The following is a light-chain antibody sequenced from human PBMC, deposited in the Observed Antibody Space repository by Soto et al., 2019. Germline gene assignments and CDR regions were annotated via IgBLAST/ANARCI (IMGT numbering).Light chain of an antibody. CDR3: QQYNSYWT. J-gene: IGKJ1*01. V-gene: IGKV1-5*01. Sequence: DIQMTQSPSTLSASVGDIVTITCRASQSISSWLAWYQQKPGKAPKVLIYDASRLESGVPSRFSGSGSGTEFTLTISSLQPDDVATYYCQQYNSYWTFGQGTKVEIK. CDR1: QSISSW. CDR2: DAS.